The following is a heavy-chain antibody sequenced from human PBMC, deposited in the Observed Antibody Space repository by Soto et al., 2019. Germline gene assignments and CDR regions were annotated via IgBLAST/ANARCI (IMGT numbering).Heavy chain of an antibody. D-gene: IGHD6-6*01. Sequence: PSETLSLTCTVSGGSISSHYWAWIRQPPGKGLEWIGYIHYSGSTNYNASLKSRVTISVDTSKNQFSLKLRSVTAADTAVYYCARGGLAARKGRWFDPWGQGTQV. CDR2: IHYSGST. V-gene: IGHV4-59*11. CDR3: ARGGLAARKGRWFDP. CDR1: GGSISSHY. J-gene: IGHJ5*02.